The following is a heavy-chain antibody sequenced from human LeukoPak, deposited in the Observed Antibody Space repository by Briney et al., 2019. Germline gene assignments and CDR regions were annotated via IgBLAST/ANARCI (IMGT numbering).Heavy chain of an antibody. J-gene: IGHJ3*02. D-gene: IGHD2-2*02. CDR2: ISSSSYI. CDR1: GFTFSSYS. CDR3: ANTKGYCSSTSCYRNAFDI. Sequence: GGSLRLSCAASGFTFSSYSMNWVRQAPGKGLEWVSSISSSSYIYYADSVKGRFTISRDNAKNSLYLQMNSLRAEDTAVYYCANTKGYCSSTSCYRNAFDIWGQGTMVTVSS. V-gene: IGHV3-21*01.